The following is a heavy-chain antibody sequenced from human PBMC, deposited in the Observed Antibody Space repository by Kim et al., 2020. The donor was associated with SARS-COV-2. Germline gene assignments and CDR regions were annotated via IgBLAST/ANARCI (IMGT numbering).Heavy chain of an antibody. CDR1: GFTFSDYY. CDR2: ISSSGSTI. D-gene: IGHD6-19*01. J-gene: IGHJ4*02. CDR3: ARVLPAAGWPVDY. V-gene: IGHV3-11*04. Sequence: GGSLRLSCAASGFTFSDYYMSWIRQAPGKGLEWVSYISSSGSTIYYADSVKGRFTISRDNAKNSLYLQMNSLRAEDTAVYYRARVLPAAGWPVDYWGQGTLVTVSS.